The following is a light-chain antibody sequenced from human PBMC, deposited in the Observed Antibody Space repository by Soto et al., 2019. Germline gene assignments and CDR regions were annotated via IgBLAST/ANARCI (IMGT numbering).Light chain of an antibody. CDR3: QQYNNWPIT. J-gene: IGKJ5*01. CDR2: GVS. CDR1: QSVSSN. V-gene: IGKV3-15*01. Sequence: EIVMTQSPAPPSLSPGERATLSCRASQSVSSNLAWYQQKPGQVPRLLIYGVSTRATGIPARFSGSGSGTEFTLTISSLQSEDFAVYYCQQYNNWPITFGQGTRLEI.